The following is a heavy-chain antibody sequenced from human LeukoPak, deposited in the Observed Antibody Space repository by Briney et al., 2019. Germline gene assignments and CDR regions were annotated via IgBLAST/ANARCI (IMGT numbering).Heavy chain of an antibody. J-gene: IGHJ5*02. CDR1: GGSISSGGYY. D-gene: IGHD4-17*01. CDR2: IYHSGST. CDR3: ARVLGGDYVEWFDP. Sequence: PSETLSLTCTVSGGSISSGGYYWSWIRQPPGKGLEWIGYIYHSGSTYYNPSLKSRVTISVDRSKNQFSLKLSSVTAADTAVYYCARVLGGDYVEWFDPWGQGTLVTVSS. V-gene: IGHV4-30-2*01.